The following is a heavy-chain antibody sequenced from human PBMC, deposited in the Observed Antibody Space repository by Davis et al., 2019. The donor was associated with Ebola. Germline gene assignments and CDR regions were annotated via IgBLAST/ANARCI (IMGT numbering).Heavy chain of an antibody. CDR3: ARVTVVADALYYYYYGMDV. V-gene: IGHV4-30-4*07. CDR2: IFYSGST. CDR1: GDSISSGGFS. D-gene: IGHD2-15*01. J-gene: IGHJ6*02. Sequence: MPSETLSLTCAVSGDSISSGGFSWSWIRQPPGKGPEWIGCIFYSGSTYYNPSLKSRVSIPVDTSKTQFSLKLNSVTAADTAVYYCARVTVVADALYYYYYGMDVWGRGTPVTVSS.